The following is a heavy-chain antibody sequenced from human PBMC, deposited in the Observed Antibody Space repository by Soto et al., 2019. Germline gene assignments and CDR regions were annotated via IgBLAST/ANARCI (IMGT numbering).Heavy chain of an antibody. V-gene: IGHV1-69*13. CDR1: GGTFSSYA. Sequence: ASVKVSCKASGGTFSSYAISWVRQAPGQGLEWMGGIIPIFGTANYAQKFQGRVTITADESTSTAYMELSSLRSEDTAVYYCARDVDGYLQDAFDIWGQGTMVTVS. D-gene: IGHD3-9*01. CDR2: IIPIFGTA. J-gene: IGHJ3*02. CDR3: ARDVDGYLQDAFDI.